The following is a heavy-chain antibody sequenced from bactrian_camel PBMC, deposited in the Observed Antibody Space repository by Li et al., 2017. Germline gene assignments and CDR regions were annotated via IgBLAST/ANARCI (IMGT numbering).Heavy chain of an antibody. D-gene: IGHD6*01. Sequence: HVQLVESGGGSVQAGGSLRLSRAASRSGANCLAWFRQAPGKEREAVADIDSDGHARYVDSVKGRFTISWDAENTQHLQMNSLKPEDTATYICAADSSSVPWYSRWTSPPPVCWFGLWGQGTQVTVS. J-gene: IGHJ4*01. CDR3: AADSSSVPWYSRWTSPPPVCWFGL. CDR1: RSGANC. CDR2: IDSDGHA. V-gene: IGHV3S53*01.